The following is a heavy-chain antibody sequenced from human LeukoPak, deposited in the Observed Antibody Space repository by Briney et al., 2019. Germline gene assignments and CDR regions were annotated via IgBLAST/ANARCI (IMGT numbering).Heavy chain of an antibody. J-gene: IGHJ6*03. CDR3: AREDYYYYYYMDV. CDR1: GFTFSSYW. CDR2: IKQDGSEK. Sequence: GGSLRLSCAASGFTFSSYWMSSGRQAPGKGLEWVANIKQDGSEKYYVDSVKARFTISRDNAKNSLYLHMNSLMAADTAVYYFAREDYYYYYYMDVWGKGTTVTVSS. V-gene: IGHV3-7*01.